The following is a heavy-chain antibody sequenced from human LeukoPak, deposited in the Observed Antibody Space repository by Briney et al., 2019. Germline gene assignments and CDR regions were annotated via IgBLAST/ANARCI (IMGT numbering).Heavy chain of an antibody. Sequence: PGGSLRLSCAASGFTVSSNYMSWVRQAPGKGLEWVSVIYSGGSTYYADSVKGRFTISRDNSKNTLYLQMNSLRAEDTAVYYCARGLSIVGAPAFDYWGQGTLVTVSS. CDR2: IYSGGST. CDR3: ARGLSIVGAPAFDY. J-gene: IGHJ4*02. V-gene: IGHV3-66*01. D-gene: IGHD1-26*01. CDR1: GFTVSSNY.